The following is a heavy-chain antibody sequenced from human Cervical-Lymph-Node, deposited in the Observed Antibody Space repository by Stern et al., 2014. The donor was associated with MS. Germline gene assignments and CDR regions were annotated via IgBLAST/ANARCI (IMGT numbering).Heavy chain of an antibody. J-gene: IGHJ4*02. CDR1: GDSISSYTHY. Sequence: VQLVESGPGLVKPSETLSLTCAVSGDSISSYTHYWAWIRQPPGKGLEWIGSVYSRGPTYYTPSLKSPVTIPVDTPKNPFSLGLNSVTAADTAVYYCAKHACTGAACPFDLWGQGTLVTVSS. D-gene: IGHD2-8*02. CDR3: AKHACTGAACPFDL. CDR2: VYSRGPT. V-gene: IGHV4-39*01.